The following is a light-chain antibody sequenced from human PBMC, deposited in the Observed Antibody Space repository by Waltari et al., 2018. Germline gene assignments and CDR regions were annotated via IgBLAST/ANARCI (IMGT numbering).Light chain of an antibody. CDR1: NIGSKS. CDR3: QVWDSSSDHYV. V-gene: IGLV3-21*02. Sequence: SYVLTQPPSVSVAPGQTARITCGGNNIGSKSVHWYQQKPGQAPVLVVYDDGDRPSGIPELFSGSNSGNTATLTISRVEAGDEADYYCQVWDSSSDHYVFGTGTKVTVL. CDR2: DDG. J-gene: IGLJ1*01.